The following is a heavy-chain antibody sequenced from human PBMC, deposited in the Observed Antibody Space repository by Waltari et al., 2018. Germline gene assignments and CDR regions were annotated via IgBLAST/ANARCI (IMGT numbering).Heavy chain of an antibody. J-gene: IGHJ6*02. Sequence: QVQLQESGPGLVKPSETLSLTCTVSGGSISRYYRRWIRQPPGKGLEWIGYIYYSGSTNYNPSLKSRVTISVDTSKNQFSLKLSSVTAADTAVYYCARSPGIAVAGFYYYYGMDVWGQGTTVTVSS. CDR2: IYYSGST. D-gene: IGHD6-19*01. CDR1: GGSISRYY. CDR3: ARSPGIAVAGFYYYYGMDV. V-gene: IGHV4-59*01.